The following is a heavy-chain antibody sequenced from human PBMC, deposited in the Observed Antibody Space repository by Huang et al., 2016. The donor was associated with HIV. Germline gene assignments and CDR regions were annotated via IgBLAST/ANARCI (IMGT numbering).Heavy chain of an antibody. CDR1: GYDFGSYG. CDR3: ARDTYYTDIGKRNDASFL. CDR2: SGSDSRDT. J-gene: IGHJ3*01. V-gene: IGHV1-18*01. Sequence: QVLLVQSGGEVKQPGASVRVSCKASGYDFGSYGMRWVRQAPGQGLGGMGWSGSDSRDTRTGQKFQGRVTMTTYRSATTTDMELRSLRYDDTAVYYCARDTYYTDIGKRNDASFLWGQGTMITV. D-gene: IGHD3-22*01.